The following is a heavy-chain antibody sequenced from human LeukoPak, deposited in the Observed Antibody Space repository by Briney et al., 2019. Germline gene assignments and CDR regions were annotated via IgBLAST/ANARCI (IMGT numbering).Heavy chain of an antibody. J-gene: IGHJ4*02. CDR2: IYTGEST. CDR1: GGSFSSYY. Sequence: SETLSLTCAVYGGSFSSYYWSWIRQPAGKGLEWIGRIYTGESTNYNPSLRGRVTVSVDTSKHQFSLKLSSVTAADTAVYYCARRSYSGNYYDYWGQGTLVTVSS. V-gene: IGHV4-59*10. D-gene: IGHD1-26*01. CDR3: ARRSYSGNYYDY.